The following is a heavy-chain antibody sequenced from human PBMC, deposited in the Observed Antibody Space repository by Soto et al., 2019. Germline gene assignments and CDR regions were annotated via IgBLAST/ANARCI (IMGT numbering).Heavy chain of an antibody. Sequence: GGSLRLSCAASGFTFSSYAMSWVRQAPGKGLEWVSAISGSGGSTYYADSVKGRFTISRDNSKNTLYLQMNSLRAEDTAVYYCARIAAAGTEYYYYYHGMDVWGQGTTVTVSS. CDR3: ARIAAAGTEYYYYYHGMDV. CDR2: ISGSGGST. CDR1: GFTFSSYA. J-gene: IGHJ6*02. D-gene: IGHD6-13*01. V-gene: IGHV3-23*01.